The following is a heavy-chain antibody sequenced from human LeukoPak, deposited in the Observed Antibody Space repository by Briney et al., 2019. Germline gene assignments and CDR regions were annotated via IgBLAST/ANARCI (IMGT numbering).Heavy chain of an antibody. CDR1: GYTFTSYA. J-gene: IGHJ5*02. CDR2: INAGNDNT. D-gene: IGHD2-15*01. Sequence: ASVKVSCKASGYTFTSYAMHWVRQAPGQRLEWMGWINAGNDNTKYSRKFQGRVTITRDTSASTAYMELSSLRSEDTAVYYCARELGYCTGGTCYPNWFDPWGQGTLVTVSS. V-gene: IGHV1-3*01. CDR3: ARELGYCTGGTCYPNWFDP.